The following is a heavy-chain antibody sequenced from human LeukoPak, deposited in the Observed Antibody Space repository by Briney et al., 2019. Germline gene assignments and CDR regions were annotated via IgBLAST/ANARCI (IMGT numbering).Heavy chain of an antibody. CDR3: ARAARITMVRGVINAHFDY. CDR2: INSDGSST. D-gene: IGHD3-10*01. J-gene: IGHJ4*02. CDR1: GFTFSSYW. V-gene: IGHV3-74*01. Sequence: PGGSLRLSCAASGFTFSSYWMHWVRLAPGKGRVWVSRINSDGSSTSCADSVKGRFTISRDNAKNTLYLQMNSLRAEDTAVYYCARAARITMVRGVINAHFDYWGQGTLVTVSS.